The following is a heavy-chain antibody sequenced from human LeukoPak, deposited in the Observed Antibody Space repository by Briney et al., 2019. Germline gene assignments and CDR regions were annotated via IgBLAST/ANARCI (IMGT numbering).Heavy chain of an antibody. Sequence: GGSLRLSCVGSGFTFSNAWMNWVRQAPGKGLEWVGRIKSKANGATIDYAAPVKGRFSISRDDSKNTVFLQMTSLKSEDTAVYYRSTGGPAFDIWGQGAMVTVSS. CDR1: GFTFSNAW. J-gene: IGHJ3*02. CDR2: IKSKANGATI. V-gene: IGHV3-15*01. CDR3: STGGPAFDI.